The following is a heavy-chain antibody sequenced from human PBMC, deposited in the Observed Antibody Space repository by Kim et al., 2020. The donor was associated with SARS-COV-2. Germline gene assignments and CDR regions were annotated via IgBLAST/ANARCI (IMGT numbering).Heavy chain of an antibody. V-gene: IGHV4-4*02. Sequence: SETLSLTCAVSGGSISSSNWWSWVRQPPGKGLEWIGEIYHSGSTNYNPSLKSRVTISVDKSKNQFSLKLSYVTAADTAVYYCARVTGDSSGYYYYGMDVWGQGTTVTVSS. CDR2: IYHSGST. D-gene: IGHD3-22*01. CDR1: GGSISSSNW. CDR3: ARVTGDSSGYYYYGMDV. J-gene: IGHJ6*02.